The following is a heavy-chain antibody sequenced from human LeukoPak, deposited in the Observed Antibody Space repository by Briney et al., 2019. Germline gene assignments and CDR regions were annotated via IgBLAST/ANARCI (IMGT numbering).Heavy chain of an antibody. CDR1: GGSIRSYY. Sequence: SETLSLTCTVSGGSIRSYYWSWIRQPPGKGLEWIGYIYYSGSTNYNPSLKSRVTISVDTSKNQFSLRLSSVTAADTAVYYCARLQGDYSFDYWGQGTLVTVSS. D-gene: IGHD4-11*01. V-gene: IGHV4-59*01. CDR2: IYYSGST. J-gene: IGHJ4*02. CDR3: ARLQGDYSFDY.